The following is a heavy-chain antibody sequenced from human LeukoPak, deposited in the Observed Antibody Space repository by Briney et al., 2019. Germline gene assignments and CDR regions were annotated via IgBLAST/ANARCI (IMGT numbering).Heavy chain of an antibody. J-gene: IGHJ4*02. D-gene: IGHD5-12*01. CDR3: ATRLPTDY. CDR1: GGSFSDYS. V-gene: IGHV4-34*01. Sequence: PSETLSLTCAVYGGSFSDYSWSWLRQPPGQGLEWIGEIDHSGSTSYNPSLKSRLTISVDTSKKQFSLKLNSVTAADTAVYYCATRLPTDYWGQGTLVTVSS. CDR2: IDHSGST.